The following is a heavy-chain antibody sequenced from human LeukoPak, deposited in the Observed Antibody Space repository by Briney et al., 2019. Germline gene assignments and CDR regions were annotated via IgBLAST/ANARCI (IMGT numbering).Heavy chain of an antibody. Sequence: SETLSLTCAVYGGSFSGYYWSWIRQPPGKGLEWIGEINHSGSTNYNTSLKSRVTISVDTSKNQFSLKLSSVTAADTAVYYCARGPPYIVVVTGIGFYDSWGQGTLVTVSS. D-gene: IGHD2-21*02. J-gene: IGHJ4*02. V-gene: IGHV4-34*01. CDR2: INHSGST. CDR1: GGSFSGYY. CDR3: ARGPPYIVVVTGIGFYDS.